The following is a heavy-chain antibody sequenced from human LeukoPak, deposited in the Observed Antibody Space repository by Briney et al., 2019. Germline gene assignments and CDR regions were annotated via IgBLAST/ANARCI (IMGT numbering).Heavy chain of an antibody. D-gene: IGHD6-19*01. CDR1: GFTFSSYG. CDR2: IRYDGSNK. J-gene: IGHJ4*02. V-gene: IGHV3-30*02. Sequence: GGSLRLSCAAPGFTFSSYGMHWVRQAPGKGLEWVAFIRYDGSNKYYADSVKGRFTISRDNSKNTLYLQMNSLRAEDTAVYYCAKVRRGGLGVSSGWYYFDYWGQGTLVTVSS. CDR3: AKVRRGGLGVSSGWYYFDY.